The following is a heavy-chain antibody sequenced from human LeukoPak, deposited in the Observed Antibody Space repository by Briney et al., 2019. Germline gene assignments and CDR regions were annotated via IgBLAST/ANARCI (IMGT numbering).Heavy chain of an antibody. J-gene: IGHJ4*02. CDR1: GFTFSLNA. CDR3: AKKPRIAVAGYYFDW. V-gene: IGHV3-23*01. D-gene: IGHD6-19*01. Sequence: GGSLRLSXAASGFTFSLNAMTWVRQAPGKGPEWVAAISGNGGSTYYADSVKGRFTISRVNSMNTLYLQMNSLRAEDTAVYYCAKKPRIAVAGYYFDWWGQGTLVTVSS. CDR2: ISGNGGST.